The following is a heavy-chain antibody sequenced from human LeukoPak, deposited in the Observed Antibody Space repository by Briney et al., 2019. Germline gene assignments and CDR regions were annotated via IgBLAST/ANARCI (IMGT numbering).Heavy chain of an antibody. CDR1: GFTFSSYE. Sequence: AGGSLRLSCAASGFTFSSYEMNWVRQAPGKGLERVSYISSSGSTIYYADSVKGRFTISRDNAKNSLYLQMNSLRAEDTAVYYCARDRRVRYLDYWGQGTLVTVSS. CDR2: ISSSGSTI. J-gene: IGHJ4*02. CDR3: ARDRRVRYLDY. V-gene: IGHV3-48*03. D-gene: IGHD3-10*01.